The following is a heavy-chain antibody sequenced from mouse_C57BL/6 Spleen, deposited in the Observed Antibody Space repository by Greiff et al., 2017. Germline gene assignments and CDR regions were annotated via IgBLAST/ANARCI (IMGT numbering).Heavy chain of an antibody. CDR3: ASDLGRVGYFDV. CDR2: IRDDGSN. D-gene: IGHD1-1*01. J-gene: IGHJ1*03. Sequence: EVKLQESGPGLVKPSQSLSLTCSVTGYSITSGYYWYWIRQLPGNQLEWMVYIRDDGSNNYNPSLKNRISITRDTSKNQFFLKLNSVTTEDTATYYCASDLGRVGYFDVWGTGTTVTVSS. CDR1: GYSITSGYY. V-gene: IGHV3-6*01.